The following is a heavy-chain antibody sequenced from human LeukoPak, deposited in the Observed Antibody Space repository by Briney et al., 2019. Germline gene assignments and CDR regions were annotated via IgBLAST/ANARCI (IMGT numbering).Heavy chain of an antibody. D-gene: IGHD2-15*01. CDR2: IYYSGST. V-gene: IGHV4-59*08. CDR3: ARLRGVAAFDI. CDR1: GGSISSYY. Sequence: SETLFLTCTVSGGSISSYYWSWIRQPPGKGLEWIGYIYYSGSTNYNPSLKSRVTISVDTSKNQFSLKLSSVTAADTAVYYCARLRGVAAFDIWGQGTMVTVPS. J-gene: IGHJ3*02.